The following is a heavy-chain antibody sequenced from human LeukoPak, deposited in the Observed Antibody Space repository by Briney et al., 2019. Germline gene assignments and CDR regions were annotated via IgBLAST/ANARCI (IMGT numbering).Heavy chain of an antibody. J-gene: IGHJ4*02. CDR3: ARGRSTGFPYYFEY. V-gene: IGHV1-8*03. Sequence: SVKVSCKASGYTFTSYDINWVRQGTGQGLEWMGWMNPNSGNTGNAQKFQGRVTITRNTSISTAYMELSGLRSEDTAVYYCARGRSTGFPYYFEYWGQGTLVTVSS. CDR1: GYTFTSYD. CDR2: MNPNSGNT.